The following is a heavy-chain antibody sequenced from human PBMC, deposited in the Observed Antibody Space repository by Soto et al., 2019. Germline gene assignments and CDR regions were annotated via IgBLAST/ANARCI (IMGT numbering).Heavy chain of an antibody. CDR2: INPNSGGT. Sequence: ASVKVSCKASGYTFTGYYMHWVRQAPGRGLEWMGWINPNSGGTNYAQKFQGWVTMTRDTSISTAYMELSRLRSDDTAVYYCARGIAVAGTTRPKTYYYYYGMDVWGQ. CDR3: ARGIAVAGTTRPKTYYYYYGMDV. V-gene: IGHV1-2*04. CDR1: GYTFTGYY. J-gene: IGHJ6*02. D-gene: IGHD6-19*01.